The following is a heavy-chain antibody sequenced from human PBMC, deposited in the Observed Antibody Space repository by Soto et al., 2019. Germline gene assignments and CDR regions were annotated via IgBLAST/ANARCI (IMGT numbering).Heavy chain of an antibody. CDR3: ASAGDDAFDI. CDR2: IWYDGSNK. Sequence: QVQLVESGGGVVQPGRSLRLSCAASGFTFSSYGMHWVRQAPGKGLEWVAVIWYDGSNKYYADSVKGRFTISRDNSKNTLYLQRSSLRAEDTAVYYCASAGDDAFDIWGQGTMVTVSS. CDR1: GFTFSSYG. D-gene: IGHD4-17*01. J-gene: IGHJ3*02. V-gene: IGHV3-33*01.